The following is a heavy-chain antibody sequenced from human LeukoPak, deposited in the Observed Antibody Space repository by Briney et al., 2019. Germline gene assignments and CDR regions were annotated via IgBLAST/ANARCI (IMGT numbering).Heavy chain of an antibody. V-gene: IGHV4-61*01. CDR3: AAYSNYWRDY. J-gene: IGHJ4*02. D-gene: IGHD4-11*01. CDR2: IYYTGST. CDR1: GGSVSSGSYY. Sequence: PSETLSLTCTVSGGSVSSGSYYWSWIRQPPGKGLEWIGYIYYTGSTNYNPSLKSRVTISVDTPKNQFSRKVNSVTAADTAVYYCAAYSNYWRDYWGQGTLVTVSS.